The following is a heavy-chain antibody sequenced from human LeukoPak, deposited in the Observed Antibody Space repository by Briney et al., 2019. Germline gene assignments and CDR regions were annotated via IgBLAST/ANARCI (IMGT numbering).Heavy chain of an antibody. CDR1: GYSFTSYW. CDR2: IYPGDSDT. CDR3: ARQIVGSTDYYYSMDV. D-gene: IGHD3-16*02. V-gene: IGHV5-51*01. Sequence: GESLKISCKGSGYSFTSYWIGWVRQMPGKGLEWMGTIYPGDSDTRYSPSFQGQVTISADKSISTAYLQWSSLKASDTAMYYCARQIVGSTDYYYSMDVWGQGTTVTVSS. J-gene: IGHJ6*02.